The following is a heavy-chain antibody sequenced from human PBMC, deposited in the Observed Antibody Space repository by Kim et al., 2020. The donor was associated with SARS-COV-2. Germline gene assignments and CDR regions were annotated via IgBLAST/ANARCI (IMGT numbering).Heavy chain of an antibody. CDR1: GFIFSDHH. J-gene: IGHJ4*02. D-gene: IGHD3-22*01. CDR3: GRIPIQHNFDGSVSY. CDR2: TRNKAARYST. Sequence: GGSLRLSCAASGFIFSDHHMDWVRQAPGKGLEWVGRTRNKAARYSTEYAASVTGRFTISRDESGNSLYLQMNSLKPEDTAVYYCGRIPIQHNFDGSVSYWGQGTRVTVSS. V-gene: IGHV3-72*01.